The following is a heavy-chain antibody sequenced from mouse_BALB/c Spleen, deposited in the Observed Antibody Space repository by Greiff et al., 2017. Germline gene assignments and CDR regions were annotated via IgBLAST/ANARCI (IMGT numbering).Heavy chain of an antibody. CDR2: ISYSGST. CDR1: GYSITSDYA. J-gene: IGHJ4*01. D-gene: IGHD2-4*01. CDR3: ANKIYYDYDYYAMDY. Sequence: EVKLVESGPGLVKPSQSLSLTCTVTGYSITSDYAWNWIRQFPGNKLEWMGYISYSGSTSYNPSLKSRISITRDTSKNQFFLQLNSVTTEDTATYYCANKIYYDYDYYAMDYWGQGTSVTVSS. V-gene: IGHV3-2*02.